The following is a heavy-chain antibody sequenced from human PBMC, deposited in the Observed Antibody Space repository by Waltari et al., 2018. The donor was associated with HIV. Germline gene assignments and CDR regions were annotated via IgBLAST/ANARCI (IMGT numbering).Heavy chain of an antibody. CDR2: ISWNSGSI. D-gene: IGHD6-19*01. CDR1: GFTFDDYA. V-gene: IGHV3-9*01. J-gene: IGHJ6*02. Sequence: EVQLVESGGGLVQPGRSLRLSCAAYGFTFDDYAMHWVRQAPGKGLEWVSGISWNSGSIGYADSVKGRFTISRDNAKNSLYLQMNSLRAEDTALYYCAKVAVAGTGGVYYYYGMDVWGQGTTVTVSS. CDR3: AKVAVAGTGGVYYYYGMDV.